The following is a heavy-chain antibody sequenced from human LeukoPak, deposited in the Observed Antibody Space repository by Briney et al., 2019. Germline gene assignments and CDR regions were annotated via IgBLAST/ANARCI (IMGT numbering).Heavy chain of an antibody. CDR2: ISSSSSYM. Sequence: GGSLRLSCAASGFTFSSYSMNWVRQAPGKGLEWVSSISSSSSYMYYADSVKGRFTISRDNAKNSLYLQMNSLRAEDTAVYYCAKGHCSSTSCYGTGFDYWGQGTLVTVSS. CDR3: AKGHCSSTSCYGTGFDY. V-gene: IGHV3-21*01. CDR1: GFTFSSYS. D-gene: IGHD2-2*01. J-gene: IGHJ4*02.